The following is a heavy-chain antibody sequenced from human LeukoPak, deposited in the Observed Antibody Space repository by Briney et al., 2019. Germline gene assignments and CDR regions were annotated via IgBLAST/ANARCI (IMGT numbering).Heavy chain of an antibody. Sequence: SETLSLTCTVSGGSISSGGYYWSWIRQHPGKGLEWIGYIYYSGSTYYNPSLKSRVTISVDTSKNQFSLKLSSVTAADTAVYYCARDDGAEGAFDIWGQGTMVTVSS. D-gene: IGHD4-17*01. CDR2: IYYSGST. CDR3: ARDDGAEGAFDI. CDR1: GGSISSGGYY. J-gene: IGHJ3*02. V-gene: IGHV4-31*03.